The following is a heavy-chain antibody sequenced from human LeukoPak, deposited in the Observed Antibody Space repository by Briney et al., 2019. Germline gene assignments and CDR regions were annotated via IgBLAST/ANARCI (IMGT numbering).Heavy chain of an antibody. D-gene: IGHD3-10*01. CDR1: GFTVSSYW. CDR3: ARVSGSFIWFRDTCYFDY. V-gene: IGHV3-74*01. Sequence: GRSLRLSCAASGFTVSSYWMHWVRQAPGKGLGWVSRINSDGSSTSYADSVKGRFTISRDNAKNTLYLQMNSLRAEDTAVYYCARVSGSFIWFRDTCYFDYGGQGTLVTVSS. CDR2: INSDGSST. J-gene: IGHJ4*02.